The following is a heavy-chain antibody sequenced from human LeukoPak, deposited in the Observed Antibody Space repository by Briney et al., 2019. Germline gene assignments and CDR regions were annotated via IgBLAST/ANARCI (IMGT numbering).Heavy chain of an antibody. CDR3: ARVSWFPGTSYYYMDV. V-gene: IGHV4-59*01. CDR2: IQYSGST. CDR1: GGSISSYY. D-gene: IGHD1-1*01. Sequence: SETLSLTCTVSGGSISSYYWSWIRQPPGKGLEWIGYIQYSGSTNYNPSLKSRVTISVDTSKNQFSLKPSSVTAADTAVYYCARVSWFPGTSYYYMDVWGKGTTVTVSS. J-gene: IGHJ6*03.